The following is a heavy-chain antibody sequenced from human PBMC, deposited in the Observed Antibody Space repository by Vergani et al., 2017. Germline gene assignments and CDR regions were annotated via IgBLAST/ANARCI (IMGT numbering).Heavy chain of an antibody. CDR3: AGARLRGLGFDP. CDR2: IWYDGSNK. D-gene: IGHD4-17*01. CDR1: GFTFSSYG. V-gene: IGHV3-33*01. Sequence: QVQLVESGGGVVQPGRSLRLSCAASGFTFSSYGMHWVRQAPGKGLEWVAVIWYDGSNKYYADSVKGRFTISRDNSKNTLYLQRNSLRAEDTAVYYCAGARLRGLGFDPWGQGTLVTVSS. J-gene: IGHJ5*02.